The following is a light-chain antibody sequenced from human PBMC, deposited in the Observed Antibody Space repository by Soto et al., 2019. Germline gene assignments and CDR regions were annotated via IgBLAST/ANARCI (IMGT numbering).Light chain of an antibody. Sequence: QSALTQPASVSGSPGQSIAISCTGTGSDVGGYRYVSWYQQHPGKAPKLIIYDVSNRPSGVSDRFSGSKSGNTASLTISGLQSEDEADYYCASYTSSSSYVFGTGTKLTVL. CDR3: ASYTSSSSYV. J-gene: IGLJ1*01. CDR2: DVS. CDR1: GSDVGGYRY. V-gene: IGLV2-14*01.